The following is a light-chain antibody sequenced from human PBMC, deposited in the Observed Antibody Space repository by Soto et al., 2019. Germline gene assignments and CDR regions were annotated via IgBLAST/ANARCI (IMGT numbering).Light chain of an antibody. CDR1: QSISSW. V-gene: IGKV1-5*03. Sequence: DIQMTQSPSTLSASVGDRVTITCRASQSISSWLAWYQQKPGKAPKLLIYKASSGVPSRFSGSGSGTEFTLTISSLQPDDFATYYCQQYHDYLYTFGQGTKLEIK. CDR3: QQYHDYLYT. CDR2: KAS. J-gene: IGKJ2*01.